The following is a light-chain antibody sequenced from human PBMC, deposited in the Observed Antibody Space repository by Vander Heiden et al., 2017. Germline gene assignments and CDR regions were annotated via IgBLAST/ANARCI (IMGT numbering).Light chain of an antibody. Sequence: DIQMTQSPSSLSASVGDRVTITCRASQSITSFLNWYQQKPGKAPKLLIYAASSLQSGVLSRFSGSRSGTDFTLTISSLQPEDFATYYCQQSYSTPSFGQGTRLEIK. CDR3: QQSYSTPS. CDR2: AAS. CDR1: QSITSF. J-gene: IGKJ5*01. V-gene: IGKV1-39*01.